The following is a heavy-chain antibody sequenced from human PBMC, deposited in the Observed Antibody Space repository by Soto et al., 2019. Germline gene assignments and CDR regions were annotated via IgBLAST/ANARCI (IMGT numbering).Heavy chain of an antibody. Sequence: ASVKVSCQASGYTFTSYDINWVRQATGQGLEWMGWMNPNSGNTGYAQKFQGRVTMTRNTSISTAYMELSSLRSEDTAVYYCARVLSSGWLYYYYYYMDVWGKGTTVTVSS. CDR3: ARVLSSGWLYYYYYYMDV. CDR1: GYTFTSYD. CDR2: MNPNSGNT. J-gene: IGHJ6*03. D-gene: IGHD6-19*01. V-gene: IGHV1-8*01.